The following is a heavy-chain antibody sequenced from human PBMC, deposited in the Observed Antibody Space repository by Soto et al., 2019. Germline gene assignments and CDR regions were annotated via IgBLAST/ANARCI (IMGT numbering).Heavy chain of an antibody. D-gene: IGHD6-6*01. V-gene: IGHV3-73*02. J-gene: IGHJ4*02. Sequence: EVQLVESGGGLVQPGGSLKLSCAASGFTFSGSAMHWVRQASGKGLEWVGRIRSKANSYATAYAASVKGRFTITRDDTKNTADPQINSLKTEDTAVYYCTPLSRDLAAPGYRGQGTLVTVSS. CDR3: TPLSRDLAAPGY. CDR1: GFTFSGSA. CDR2: IRSKANSYAT.